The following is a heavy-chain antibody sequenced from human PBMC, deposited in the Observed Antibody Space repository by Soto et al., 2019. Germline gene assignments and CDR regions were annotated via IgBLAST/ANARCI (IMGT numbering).Heavy chain of an antibody. J-gene: IGHJ4*02. CDR1: GFTFSNFW. CDR2: IKQDGSET. CDR3: AREVGATY. V-gene: IGHV3-7*01. D-gene: IGHD1-26*01. Sequence: EVQLVESGGGLVQPGGSLRLSCAASGFTFSNFWMTWVRQAPGKGLEWVANIKQDGSETYYVYSVKGRFTISRDNAKNSVYLQMNSLRAEDTAVYYCAREVGATYWGQGTLVTVSS.